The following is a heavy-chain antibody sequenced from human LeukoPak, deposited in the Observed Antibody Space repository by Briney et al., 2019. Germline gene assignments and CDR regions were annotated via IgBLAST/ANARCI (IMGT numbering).Heavy chain of an antibody. V-gene: IGHV1-18*01. CDR1: GYTFTSYS. D-gene: IGHD4-17*01. CDR3: ASSTVTTLYYYYMDV. CDR2: ISGYNGNT. J-gene: IGHJ6*03. Sequence: ASVKVSCKASGYTFTSYSISWVRQAPGKGLEWMGWISGYNGNTNYAQKLQGRVTMTTDTSTSTVYMELRSLRSEDTAVYYCASSTVTTLYYYYMDVWGKGTTVTVSS.